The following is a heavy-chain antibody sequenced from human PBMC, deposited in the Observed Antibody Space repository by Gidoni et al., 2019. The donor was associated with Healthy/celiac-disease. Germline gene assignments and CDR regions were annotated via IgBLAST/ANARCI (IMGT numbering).Heavy chain of an antibody. J-gene: IGHJ4*02. CDR1: GFTFSSYS. CDR2: ISSSSSYI. Sequence: EVQLVESGGGLVKPGGSLSLSCAASGFTFSSYSMNWVRQAPGKGLEWVSSISSSSSYIYYADSVKGRFTISRDNAKNSLYLRMNSLRAEDTAVYYCARDNYYDSSGYYYFDYWGQGTLVTVSS. V-gene: IGHV3-21*01. D-gene: IGHD3-22*01. CDR3: ARDNYYDSSGYYYFDY.